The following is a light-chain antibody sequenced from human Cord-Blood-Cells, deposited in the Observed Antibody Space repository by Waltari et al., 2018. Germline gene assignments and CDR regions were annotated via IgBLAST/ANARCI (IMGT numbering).Light chain of an antibody. J-gene: IGLJ2*01. CDR1: SSDVGSYNL. Sequence: QSALTQPASVSGSPGQSITISCTGNSSDVGSYNLVSWYQQHPGKAPKLMIYEGSKLPSGVSNRFSGSKSGNTASLTLSGLPSEDESDYYCCSYAGSIPFVVFGGGTKLTVL. CDR3: CSYAGSIPFVV. CDR2: EGS. V-gene: IGLV2-23*03.